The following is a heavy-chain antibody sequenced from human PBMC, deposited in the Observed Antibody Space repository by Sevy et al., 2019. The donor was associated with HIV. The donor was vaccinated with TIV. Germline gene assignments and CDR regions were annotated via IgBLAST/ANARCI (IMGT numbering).Heavy chain of an antibody. CDR1: GGSIISSTYY. J-gene: IGHJ4*02. D-gene: IGHD2-21*01. V-gene: IGHV4-39*01. CDR3: ASHPANSNEFEY. Sequence: SETLSLTCTVSGGSIISSTYYWDWIRQPPGKGLDWIGNIHHTGKTYYIPSLRSRVTMSVDTSKNQFSLNLNSVTAADTAVYYYASHPANSNEFEYWGRGTLVTVSS. CDR2: IHHTGKT.